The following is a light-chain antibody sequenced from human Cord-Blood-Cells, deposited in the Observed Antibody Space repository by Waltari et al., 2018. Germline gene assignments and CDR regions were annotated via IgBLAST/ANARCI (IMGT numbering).Light chain of an antibody. J-gene: IGLJ1*01. CDR1: TLGAKY. CDR3: QAWDSSTYV. CDR2: QDS. Sequence: SYELTQPLSVSVSPGQTASSTCSGDTLGAKYACWYQQKPGQSPVLVIYQDSKRPSGIPERFSGSNSGNTATLTISGTQAMDEADYYCQAWDSSTYVFGTGTKVIVL. V-gene: IGLV3-1*01.